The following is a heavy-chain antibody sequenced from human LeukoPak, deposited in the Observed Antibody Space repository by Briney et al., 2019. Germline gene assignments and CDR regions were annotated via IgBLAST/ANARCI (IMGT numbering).Heavy chain of an antibody. CDR3: AEGPNSGDD. Sequence: GGSLRLSCAASGFTFSSYAMRWVRQAPGKGLEWVSVISGSGGSTYYADSVKGRFTISRDNSKNTLYLQMNSLRAQDTAVYYCAEGPNSGDDWGQGTLVTVSS. CDR1: GFTFSSYA. J-gene: IGHJ4*02. V-gene: IGHV3-23*01. D-gene: IGHD4-23*01. CDR2: ISGSGGST.